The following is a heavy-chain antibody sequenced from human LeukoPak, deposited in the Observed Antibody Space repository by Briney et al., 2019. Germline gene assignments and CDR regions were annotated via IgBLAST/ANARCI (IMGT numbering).Heavy chain of an antibody. Sequence: GGSLRLSCAASGFTFSNYEMNWVRQAPGKGLEWVSYISSSGSTIYYADSVRGRFTISRDNAKNSLYLQMNSLRAEDTAVYYCARAFYDFLTGYPAYFDYWGQGTLVTVSS. CDR2: ISSSGSTI. V-gene: IGHV3-48*03. CDR3: ARAFYDFLTGYPAYFDY. CDR1: GFTFSNYE. J-gene: IGHJ4*02. D-gene: IGHD3-9*01.